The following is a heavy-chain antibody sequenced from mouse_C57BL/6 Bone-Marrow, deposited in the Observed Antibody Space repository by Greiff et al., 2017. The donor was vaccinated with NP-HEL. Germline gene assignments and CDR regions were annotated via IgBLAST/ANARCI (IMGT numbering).Heavy chain of an antibody. D-gene: IGHD2-3*01. CDR2: IYPGGGYT. CDR3: ARRSDGYLFDY. CDR1: GYTFTNYW. Sequence: VQLQQSGAELMKPGASVKLSCKASGYTFTNYWIGWAKQRPGHGLEWIGDIYPGGGYTNYNEKFKGKATLTADKSSSTAYMQFSSLTSEDSAIYYCARRSDGYLFDYWGQGTTLTVSS. J-gene: IGHJ2*01. V-gene: IGHV1-63*01.